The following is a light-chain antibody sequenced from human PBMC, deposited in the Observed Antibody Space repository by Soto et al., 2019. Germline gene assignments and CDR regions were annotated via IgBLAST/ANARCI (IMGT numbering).Light chain of an antibody. CDR3: QQYGSSPQT. V-gene: IGKV3-20*01. J-gene: IGKJ1*01. CDR1: QSVSSSY. CDR2: GAS. Sequence: EIVLTQSPGTQSWSPGERATLSCRASQSVSSSYLAWYQQKPGQAPRLLIYGASSRATGIPDRFSGSGSGTDFTLTISRLEPEDFAVYYCQQYGSSPQTFGQGTKVEIK.